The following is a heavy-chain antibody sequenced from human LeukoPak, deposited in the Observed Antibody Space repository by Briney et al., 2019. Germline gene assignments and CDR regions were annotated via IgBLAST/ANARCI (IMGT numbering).Heavy chain of an antibody. V-gene: IGHV1-18*01. CDR1: GYTFTSYG. D-gene: IGHD3-22*01. J-gene: IGHJ4*02. CDR3: ARGPTYYYDSSGSPVDY. CDR2: ISAYNGNT. Sequence: ASVKVSCKASGYTFTSYGISWVRQAPGQGLEWMGWISAYNGNTNYAQKLQGRVTMTTDTSTSTAYMELRSLRSDDTAVYYCARGPTYYYDSSGSPVDYWGQGTLVTVSS.